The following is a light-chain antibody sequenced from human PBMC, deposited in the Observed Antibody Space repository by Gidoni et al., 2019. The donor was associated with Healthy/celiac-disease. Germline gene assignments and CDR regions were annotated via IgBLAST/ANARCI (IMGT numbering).Light chain of an antibody. J-gene: IGKJ4*01. CDR2: AAS. V-gene: IGKV1-17*01. CDR3: LQHNSYPPT. CDR1: QGIRKD. Sequence: DIQMTQSPSSLSASVGDRVTITCRASQGIRKDLGGYQPKPGKAPKRLIYAASSLQSGVPSRFSGSGSGTEFTLTISSLQPEDFATYYCLQHNSYPPTFGGGTKVEIK.